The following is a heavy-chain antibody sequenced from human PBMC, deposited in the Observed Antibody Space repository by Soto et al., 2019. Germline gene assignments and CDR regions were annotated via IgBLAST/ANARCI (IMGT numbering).Heavy chain of an antibody. CDR1: GDSVSFNSVS. J-gene: IGHJ3*01. Sequence: LTLSLMCAISGDSVSFNSVSWTVIRQSPSRGLGLPGWRYWRSIFYNEVLRYVQHRITIIQDTCKNQFSLELNSVTAEDMAINIGARGKYSGFDTWGQGTMVTV. CDR2: RYWRSIFYN. CDR3: ARGKYSGFDT. D-gene: IGHD3-10*01. V-gene: IGHV6-1*01.